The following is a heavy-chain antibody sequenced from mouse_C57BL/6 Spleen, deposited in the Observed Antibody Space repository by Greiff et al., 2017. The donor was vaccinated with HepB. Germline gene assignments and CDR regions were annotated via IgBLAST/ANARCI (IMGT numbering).Heavy chain of an antibody. CDR3: TRDGGLLTGDY. CDR1: GFTFSSYA. V-gene: IGHV5-9-1*02. D-gene: IGHD2-3*01. Sequence: EVNVVESGEGLVKPGGSLKLSCAASGFTFSSYAMSWVRQTPEKRLEWVAYISSGGDYIYYADTVKGRFTISRDNARNTLYLQMSSLKSEDTAMYYCTRDGGLLTGDYWGQGTSVTVSS. CDR2: ISSGGDYI. J-gene: IGHJ4*01.